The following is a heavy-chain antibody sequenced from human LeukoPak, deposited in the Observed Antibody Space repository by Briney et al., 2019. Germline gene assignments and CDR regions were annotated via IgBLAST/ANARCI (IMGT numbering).Heavy chain of an antibody. CDR3: ARDTNWFDP. Sequence: PSETLSLTCTVSGGSISSYYWSWIRQPPGKGLEWIGYIYYSGSTNYNPSRKSRVTISVDTSKNQFSLKLSSVTAADTAVYYCARDTNWFDPWGQGTLVTVSS. CDR2: IYYSGST. J-gene: IGHJ5*02. CDR1: GGSISSYY. V-gene: IGHV4-59*01.